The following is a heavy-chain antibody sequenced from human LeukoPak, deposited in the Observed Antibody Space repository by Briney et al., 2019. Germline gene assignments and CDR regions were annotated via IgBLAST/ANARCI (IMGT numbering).Heavy chain of an antibody. CDR2: IKEDGTEK. CDR3: AELGITMIGGV. CDR1: GFTFFRHS. D-gene: IGHD3-10*02. J-gene: IGHJ6*04. Sequence: GGSLRLSCEVSGFTFFRHSMSWVRQAPGKGLEWVAKIKEDGTEKWYLDSVKGRFTISRDNAKNSLYLQMNSLRAEDTAVYYCAELGITMIGGVWGKGTTVTISS. V-gene: IGHV3-7*01.